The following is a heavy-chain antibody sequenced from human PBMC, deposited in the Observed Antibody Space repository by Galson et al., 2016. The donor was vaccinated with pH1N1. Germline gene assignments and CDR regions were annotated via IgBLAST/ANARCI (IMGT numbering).Heavy chain of an antibody. CDR2: VNNDGSST. Sequence: SLRLSCAASGFIFTNYWMHWVCQAPGRGLVWVARVNNDGSSTNYADSVKGRFTLSRDNAKNTVFLEMSSLRAEDTGAYYCVRGRYCSGGSCYSPTAEYFQHWGRGTLLTVSS. CDR1: GFIFTNYW. D-gene: IGHD2-15*01. J-gene: IGHJ1*01. V-gene: IGHV3-74*01. CDR3: VRGRYCSGGSCYSPTAEYFQH.